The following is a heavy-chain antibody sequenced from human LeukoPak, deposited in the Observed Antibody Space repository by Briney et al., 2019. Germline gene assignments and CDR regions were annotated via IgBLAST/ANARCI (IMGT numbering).Heavy chain of an antibody. CDR3: ARDTDTVTTILDY. D-gene: IGHD4-17*01. CDR2: ISGSGGST. J-gene: IGHJ4*02. CDR1: GFTFSSYA. Sequence: GGSLRLSCAASGFTFSSYAMSWVRQAPGKGLEWVSAISGSGGSTYYADSVRGRFTISRDNAKNTLYLQMNSLRAEDTAVYYCARDTDTVTTILDYWGQGTLVTVSS. V-gene: IGHV3-23*01.